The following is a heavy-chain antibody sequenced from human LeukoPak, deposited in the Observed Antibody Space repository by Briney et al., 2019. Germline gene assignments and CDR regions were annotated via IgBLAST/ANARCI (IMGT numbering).Heavy chain of an antibody. V-gene: IGHV3-7*01. CDR1: GFTFSSYG. CDR3: ARDLYYYDSSGYYDY. J-gene: IGHJ4*02. D-gene: IGHD3-22*01. CDR2: IKQDGSEK. Sequence: GGSLRLSCAASGFTFSSYGMHWVRQAPGKGLEWVANIKQDGSEKYYVDSVKGRFTISRDNAKNSLYLQINSLRAEDTAVYYCARDLYYYDSSGYYDYWGQGTLVTVSS.